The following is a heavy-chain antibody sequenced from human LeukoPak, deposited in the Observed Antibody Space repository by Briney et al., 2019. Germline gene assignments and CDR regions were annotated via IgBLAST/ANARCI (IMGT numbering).Heavy chain of an antibody. CDR1: EFIFRTNY. CDR2: MDRDGSEK. J-gene: IGHJ4*02. Sequence: PGGSLRLSCAASEFIFRTNYMSWVRQAPGKGLEWVANMDRDGSEKYYMNSVKGRFTISRDNGDNSLYLRMNSLRADDTAVYYCARHGGSSFDSWGQGTLVTVSS. D-gene: IGHD1-26*01. V-gene: IGHV3-7*03. CDR3: ARHGGSSFDS.